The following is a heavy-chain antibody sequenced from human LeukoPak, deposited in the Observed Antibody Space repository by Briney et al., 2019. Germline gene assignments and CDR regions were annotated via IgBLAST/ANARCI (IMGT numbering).Heavy chain of an antibody. Sequence: GGSLRLSCAASGFTFSSYGMHWVRQAPGKGLEWVAFVRYDGSDNYHVNSVKGRFTTSRDNSRNTLYLQMNSLRAEDTAVYYCAKGAGYGDLGYFYYMDVWGKGTTVTVSS. CDR2: VRYDGSDN. D-gene: IGHD4-17*01. CDR1: GFTFSSYG. V-gene: IGHV3-30*02. CDR3: AKGAGYGDLGYFYYMDV. J-gene: IGHJ6*03.